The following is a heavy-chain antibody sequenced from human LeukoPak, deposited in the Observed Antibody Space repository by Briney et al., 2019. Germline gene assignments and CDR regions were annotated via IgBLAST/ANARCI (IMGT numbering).Heavy chain of an antibody. CDR3: ARGWFGELLH. CDR1: GGSFSGYY. Sequence: SETLSLTCAVYGGSFSGYYWSWIRQPPGKGLEWIGEINHSGSTNYNPSLKSRVTISVDTSKNQFSLKLSSVTAADTAMYYCARGWFGELLHWGQGTLVTVSS. CDR2: INHSGST. V-gene: IGHV4-34*01. J-gene: IGHJ4*02. D-gene: IGHD3-10*01.